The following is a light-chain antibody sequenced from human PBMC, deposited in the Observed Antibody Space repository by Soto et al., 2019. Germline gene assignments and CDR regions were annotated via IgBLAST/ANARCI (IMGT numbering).Light chain of an antibody. Sequence: QSVLTQPASVSGSPGQSITISCTVTSSDVGGYNYVCWYQHHPGKAPKLIISEVSNRPSGVSDRFSGSKSGNTASLTISGLQPEDEADYYCTSFTSSTTYVFGTGTKVTVL. CDR3: TSFTSSTTYV. J-gene: IGLJ1*01. CDR2: EVS. CDR1: SSDVGGYNY. V-gene: IGLV2-14*01.